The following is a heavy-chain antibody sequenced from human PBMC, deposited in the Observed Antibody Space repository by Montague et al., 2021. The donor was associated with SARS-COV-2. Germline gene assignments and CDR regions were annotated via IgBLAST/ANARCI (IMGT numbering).Heavy chain of an antibody. CDR3: ARGWGRTIDY. J-gene: IGHJ4*02. CDR2: IHPSGST. V-gene: IGHV4-4*09. CDR1: GTSINTHY. Sequence: SETLSLTCSVSGTSINTHYWAWIRQPPGKGLELIAYIHPSGSTNYKPSLQSRVNISMDMSKNQVSLSLTSVTGADTAVYHCARGWGRTIDYWGRGTLVTVSS. D-gene: IGHD2-2*01.